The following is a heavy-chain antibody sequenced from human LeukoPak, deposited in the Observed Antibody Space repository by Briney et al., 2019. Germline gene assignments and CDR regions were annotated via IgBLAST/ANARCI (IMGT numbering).Heavy chain of an antibody. J-gene: IGHJ4*02. V-gene: IGHV3-11*01. D-gene: IGHD3-22*01. CDR3: ARAGGSWYYDSRGYFDS. Sequence: PGGSLRLSCAASGFTFSDYYMSWIRQAPGKGLEWVSYISSSGSSIYYADSVKGRFTISRGNARSSLYLQMSSLRAEDTAVYYCARAGGSWYYDSRGYFDSWGQGTLVTVSS. CDR1: GFTFSDYY. CDR2: ISSSGSSI.